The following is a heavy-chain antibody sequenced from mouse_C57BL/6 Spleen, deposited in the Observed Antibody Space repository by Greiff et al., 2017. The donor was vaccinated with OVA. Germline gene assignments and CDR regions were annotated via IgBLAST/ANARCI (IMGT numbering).Heavy chain of an antibody. J-gene: IGHJ1*03. CDR3: TRYDGYYPYWYFDV. V-gene: IGHV6-6*01. CDR2: IRNKANNHAT. Sequence: EVQLVESGGGLVQPGGSMKLSCAASGFTFSDAWMDWVRQSPEKGLEWVAEIRNKANNHATYYAESVKGRFTISRDDSKSSVYLQMNSLRAEDTGIYYCTRYDGYYPYWYFDVWGTGTTVTVSS. D-gene: IGHD2-3*01. CDR1: GFTFSDAW.